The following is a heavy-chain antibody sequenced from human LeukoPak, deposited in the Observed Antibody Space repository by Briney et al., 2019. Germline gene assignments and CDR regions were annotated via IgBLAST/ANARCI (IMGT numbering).Heavy chain of an antibody. J-gene: IGHJ4*02. CDR2: VFYSRNS. CDR1: GDALSTYY. V-gene: IGHV4-59*01. Sequence: PSETLSLTCSVSGDALSTYYWNWIRQIPGKGLEWIGSVFYSRNSNYNPSLTRRVAMSVDTSKSHFSLKLTSVIAADTAVYYCARVNPLGYFDQWGQGTLVAVSS. CDR3: ARVNPLGYFDQ.